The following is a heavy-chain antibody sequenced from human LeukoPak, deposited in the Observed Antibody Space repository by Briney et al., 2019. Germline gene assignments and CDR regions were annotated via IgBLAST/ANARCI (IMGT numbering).Heavy chain of an antibody. CDR1: GFTFSSYW. CDR3: ARENYDRNLDY. CDR2: INSDGSST. D-gene: IGHD3-22*01. V-gene: IGHV3-74*01. J-gene: IGHJ4*02. Sequence: GGSLRLSCAASGFTFSSYWMHWVRQAPGKGLVWASRINSDGSSTSYADSVKGRFTISRDNAKNTLHLQMNSLRAEDTAVYYCARENYDRNLDYWGQGTLVTVSS.